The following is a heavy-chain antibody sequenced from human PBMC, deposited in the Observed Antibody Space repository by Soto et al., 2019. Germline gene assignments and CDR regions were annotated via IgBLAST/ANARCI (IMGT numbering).Heavy chain of an antibody. J-gene: IGHJ4*02. D-gene: IGHD6-19*01. CDR1: GDSVSSNSAA. Sequence: SQTLSLPCAISGDSVSSNSAACNFIRQSPSRGLEWLGRTYYRSKWYKDYAVSVKSRITINPDTSKNQFSLQLNSVTPEDTAVYYCARGDSSGWSRGGFDYWGQGTLVTVSS. CDR2: TYYRSKWYK. CDR3: ARGDSSGWSRGGFDY. V-gene: IGHV6-1*01.